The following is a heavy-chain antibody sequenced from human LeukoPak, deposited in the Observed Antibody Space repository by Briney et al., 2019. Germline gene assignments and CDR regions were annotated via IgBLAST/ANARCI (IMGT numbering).Heavy chain of an antibody. CDR1: GYTFTGYY. J-gene: IGHJ4*02. D-gene: IGHD5-12*01. CDR2: INPNSGGT. V-gene: IGHV1-2*02. Sequence: ASVKVSCKASGYTFTGYYMHWVRQAPGQGLEWMGWINPNSGGTNYEQKFQGRVTMTRDTSISTAYMELRRLRSDDTAVYYCARPARVATIKALGYWGQGTLVTVSS. CDR3: ARPARVATIKALGY.